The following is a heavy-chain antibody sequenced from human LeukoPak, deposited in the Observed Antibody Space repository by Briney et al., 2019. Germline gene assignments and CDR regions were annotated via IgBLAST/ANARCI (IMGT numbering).Heavy chain of an antibody. V-gene: IGHV4-30-2*01. CDR2: IYHSGST. D-gene: IGHD2-15*01. CDR1: GCSISSGGYY. J-gene: IGHJ6*02. CDR3: ARGGAVVYGMGV. Sequence: PSETLSLTCAVSGCSISSGGYYWSWIRQPPGKGLEWIGDIYHSGSTYYNPSLKSRITISVDRSKNQFSLKLSSVTAADTAVYYCARGGAVVYGMGVWGQGTTVTVSS.